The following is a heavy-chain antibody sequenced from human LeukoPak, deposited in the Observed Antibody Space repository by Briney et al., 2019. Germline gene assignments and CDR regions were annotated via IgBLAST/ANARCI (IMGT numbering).Heavy chain of an antibody. Sequence: GGSLRLSCAASGFTFSSYAMSWVRRAPGKGLEWVSAISGSGGSTYSADSVKGRFTISRDNSKNTLYLQMNSLRAEDTAVYYCAKESVADPLFDYWGQGTLVTVSS. D-gene: IGHD6-19*01. J-gene: IGHJ4*02. V-gene: IGHV3-23*01. CDR2: ISGSGGST. CDR3: AKESVADPLFDY. CDR1: GFTFSSYA.